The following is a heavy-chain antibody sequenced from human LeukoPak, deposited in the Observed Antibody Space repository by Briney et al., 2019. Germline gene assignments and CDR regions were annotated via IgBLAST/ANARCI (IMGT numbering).Heavy chain of an antibody. J-gene: IGHJ6*02. D-gene: IGHD3-22*01. CDR1: GVTISTYG. CDR3: AKSSNGLGYYYGMDV. CDR2: IAHDGSNK. Sequence: GRSLRLSCGASGVTISTYGMHWVRQAPGKGLKWVAAIAHDGSNKYYADSVKGRFTVSRDNSKNTVYLQMDGLRAEDTAVYYCAKSSNGLGYYYGMDVWGQGATVTVS. V-gene: IGHV3-30*18.